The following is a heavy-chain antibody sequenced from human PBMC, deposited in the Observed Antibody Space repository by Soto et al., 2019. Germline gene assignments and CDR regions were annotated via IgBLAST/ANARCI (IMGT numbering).Heavy chain of an antibody. V-gene: IGHV4-4*07. CDR2: IYATGTT. Sequence: SETLSLTCTVSGGSIRTPDWWSWVRQTPEKGLEWIGRIYATGTTDYNPSLKSRVMMSVDTSKKQFSLKLRSVTAADTAVYYCVRDGTKTLRDWFDPWGQGISVTVSS. CDR1: GGSIRTPDW. D-gene: IGHD1-1*01. J-gene: IGHJ5*02. CDR3: VRDGTKTLRDWFDP.